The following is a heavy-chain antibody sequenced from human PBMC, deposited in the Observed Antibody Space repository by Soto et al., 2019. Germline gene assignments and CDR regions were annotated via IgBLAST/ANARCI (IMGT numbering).Heavy chain of an antibody. CDR2: INGDGTTT. V-gene: IGHV3-74*01. CDR3: ARDPRNTGFDP. CDR1: GFTFSDYW. D-gene: IGHD4-4*01. J-gene: IGHJ5*02. Sequence: EGQLVESGGGSVQPGGSLRLSCAASGFTFSDYWMHWVRQVPGKGLVWVSCINGDGTTTGYADSVRGRFTISRDNAKNTLYVQMNRLRAEDTAVYYCARDPRNTGFDPWGQGPLVTVSS.